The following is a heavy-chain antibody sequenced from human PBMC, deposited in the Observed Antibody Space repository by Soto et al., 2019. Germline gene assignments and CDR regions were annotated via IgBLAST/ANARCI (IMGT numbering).Heavy chain of an antibody. V-gene: IGHV3-30*18. CDR3: AKDHLGNVGGYGMDV. CDR2: ISYDGSNK. D-gene: IGHD3-16*01. CDR1: GFTFSSYG. Sequence: QVQLVESGGGVVQPGRSLRLSCAASGFTFSSYGMHWVRQAPGKGLEWVAVISYDGSNKYYADSVKGRFTISRDNSKNTLYLQMNSLRAEDTAVYYCAKDHLGNVGGYGMDVWGQGTTVTVSS. J-gene: IGHJ6*02.